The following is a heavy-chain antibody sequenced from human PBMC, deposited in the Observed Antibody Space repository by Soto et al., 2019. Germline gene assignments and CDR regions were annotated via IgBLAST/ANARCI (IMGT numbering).Heavy chain of an antibody. V-gene: IGHV1-69*06. Sequence: SVKVSCKASGGTFSSYAISWVRQAPGQGLEWMGGIIPIFGTANYAQKFQGRVTITGDKSTSTAYMELSSLRSEDTAVYYCAMVVVVAATTTFDPWGQGTLVTV. J-gene: IGHJ5*02. CDR1: GGTFSSYA. D-gene: IGHD2-15*01. CDR2: IIPIFGTA. CDR3: AMVVVVAATTTFDP.